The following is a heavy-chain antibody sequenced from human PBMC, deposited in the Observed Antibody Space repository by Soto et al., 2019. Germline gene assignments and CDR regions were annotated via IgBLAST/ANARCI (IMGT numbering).Heavy chain of an antibody. CDR3: AKAHSGLGFDYGDYFGY. D-gene: IGHD4-17*01. CDR1: GFTFSSYA. Sequence: LRLSCAASGFTFSSYAMSWVRQAPGKGLEWVSAISGSGGSTYYADSVKGRFTISRDNSKNTLYLQMNSLRAEDTAVYYCAKAHSGLGFDYGDYFGYWGQGTLVTVSS. J-gene: IGHJ4*02. V-gene: IGHV3-23*01. CDR2: ISGSGGST.